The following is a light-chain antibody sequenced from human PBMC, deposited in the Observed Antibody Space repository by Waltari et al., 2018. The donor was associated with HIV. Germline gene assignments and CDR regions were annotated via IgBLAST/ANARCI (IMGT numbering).Light chain of an antibody. J-gene: IGKJ2*01. CDR3: QQYGRSPYT. V-gene: IGKV3-20*01. CDR2: GAS. CDR1: QCVTAGF. Sequence: SCRASQCVTAGFLARYQQKRGQAPRLLIYGASSRARGIPDRFSGGGSGTDFTLTISRLEPEDFAVYHCQQYGRSPYTFGQGTRLEIK.